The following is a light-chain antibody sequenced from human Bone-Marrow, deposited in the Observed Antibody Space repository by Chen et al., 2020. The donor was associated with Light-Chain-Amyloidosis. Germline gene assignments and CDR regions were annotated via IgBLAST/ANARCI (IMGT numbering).Light chain of an antibody. Sequence: QSALTQPASVSGSPAQSITISCTGTSGDVGTYNYVSWYQQHPGKAPNVMIYAVSNRPSGVSNRFSGSKSGNTASLIISGLQAEDEADYYCSSFTSSSSYVFGPGTKVTVL. CDR1: SGDVGTYNY. J-gene: IGLJ1*01. V-gene: IGLV2-14*01. CDR3: SSFTSSSSYV. CDR2: AVS.